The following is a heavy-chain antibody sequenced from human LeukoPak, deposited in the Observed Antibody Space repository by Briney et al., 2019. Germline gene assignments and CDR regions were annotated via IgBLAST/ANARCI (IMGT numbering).Heavy chain of an antibody. Sequence: GGSLRLSCAPSGFTFSRHGMHWVRQAPGKGLEWVAIISNDGSRKYYAHSVEGRFTISRDNAKNSLYLQMDSLRAEDTAVYYCARDFLHSSTSRPFDYWGQGTLVTVSS. CDR1: GFTFSRHG. V-gene: IGHV3-30*03. CDR2: ISNDGSRK. CDR3: ARDFLHSSTSRPFDY. D-gene: IGHD2-2*01. J-gene: IGHJ4*02.